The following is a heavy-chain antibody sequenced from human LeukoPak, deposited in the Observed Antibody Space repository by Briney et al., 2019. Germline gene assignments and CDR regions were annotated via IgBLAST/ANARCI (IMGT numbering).Heavy chain of an antibody. D-gene: IGHD2-8*01. J-gene: IGHJ4*02. Sequence: ASVKVSCKVSGYSLSELSMLWVRQAPGKGLEWMGGFDPENGEAVYAQKFQGRVTMTEDTSTDTSYMELNSLKSEDTAVYYCAAGGVYDLLDNWGQGTLVTVSS. V-gene: IGHV1-24*01. CDR1: GYSLSELS. CDR3: AAGGVYDLLDN. CDR2: FDPENGEA.